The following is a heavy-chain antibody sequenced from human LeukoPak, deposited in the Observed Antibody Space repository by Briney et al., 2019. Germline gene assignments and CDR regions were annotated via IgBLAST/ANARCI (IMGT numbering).Heavy chain of an antibody. Sequence: WASVKVSCKASGYTLTSYGISWVRQAPGQGLEWMGWISAYNGNTNYAQKLQGRVTMTTDTSTSTAYMELRSLRSDDTAVYYCARVYCSSTSCYKDYWGQGTLVTVSS. D-gene: IGHD2-2*02. CDR2: ISAYNGNT. CDR1: GYTLTSYG. V-gene: IGHV1-18*01. CDR3: ARVYCSSTSCYKDY. J-gene: IGHJ4*02.